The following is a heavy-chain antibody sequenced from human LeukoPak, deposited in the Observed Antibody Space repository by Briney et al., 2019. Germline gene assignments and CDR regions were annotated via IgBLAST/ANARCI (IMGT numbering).Heavy chain of an antibody. V-gene: IGHV3-7*04. D-gene: IGHD1-7*01. CDR3: ARSVLTGTDYFDY. Sequence: IKQDGSEKYYVDSVKGRFTISRDNAKISLYLQMNSLRAEDTAVYYCARSVLTGTDYFDYWGQGTLVTVSS. J-gene: IGHJ4*02. CDR2: IKQDGSEK.